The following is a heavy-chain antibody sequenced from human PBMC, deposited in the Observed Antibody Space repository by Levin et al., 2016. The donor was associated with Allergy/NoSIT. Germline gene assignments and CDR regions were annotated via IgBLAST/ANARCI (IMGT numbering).Heavy chain of an antibody. CDR2: IIPILGIA. Sequence: WVRQAPGQGLEWMGGIIPILGIANYAQKFQGRVTITADESTSTAYMELSSLRSEDTAVYYCARDRIQLMVYAIRIDYGMDVWGQGTTVTVSS. V-gene: IGHV1-69*10. J-gene: IGHJ6*02. CDR3: ARDRIQLMVYAIRIDYGMDV. D-gene: IGHD2-8*01.